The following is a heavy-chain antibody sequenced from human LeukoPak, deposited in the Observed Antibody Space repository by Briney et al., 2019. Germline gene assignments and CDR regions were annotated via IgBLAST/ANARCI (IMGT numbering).Heavy chain of an antibody. D-gene: IGHD2-2*01. V-gene: IGHV3-23*01. CDR2: ISGSGGST. Sequence: PGGSLRLSCAASGFTFSSYAMSWVRQAPGKGLEWVSAISGSGGSTYYADSVKGRFTISRDNSKNTLYLQMNSLRAEDTAVYYCAKVGVVVPAAIPFYYYYYYMDVWGKGTTVTVSS. J-gene: IGHJ6*03. CDR3: AKVGVVVPAAIPFYYYYYYMDV. CDR1: GFTFSSYA.